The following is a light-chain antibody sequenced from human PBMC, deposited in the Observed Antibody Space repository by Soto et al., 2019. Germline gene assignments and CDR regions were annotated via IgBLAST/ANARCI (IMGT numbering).Light chain of an antibody. V-gene: IGLV2-14*01. CDR1: SSDVGGYNY. CDR3: SSYTSSSTGV. J-gene: IGLJ1*01. CDR2: EVS. Sequence: QSALTQPASVSGSPGQSITISCTGTSSDVGGYNYVSWYQHHPGKAPKLMIYEVSNRPSGVSNRFSGSKSGNTASLTISGLQAEDEADYYCSSYTSSSTGVFGTGTKVTVL.